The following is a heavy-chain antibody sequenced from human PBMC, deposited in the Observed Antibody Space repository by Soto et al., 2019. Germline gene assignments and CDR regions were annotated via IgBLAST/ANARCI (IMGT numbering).Heavy chain of an antibody. D-gene: IGHD1-26*01. Sequence: GGSLGLSCAASGFTFSGSAMHWVRQASGKGLEWVGRIRSKANSYATAYAASVKGRFTISRDDSKNTAYLQMNSLKTEDTAVYYCTRLELTYFDYWGQGTLVTVSS. V-gene: IGHV3-73*01. CDR2: IRSKANSYAT. CDR3: TRLELTYFDY. J-gene: IGHJ4*02. CDR1: GFTFSGSA.